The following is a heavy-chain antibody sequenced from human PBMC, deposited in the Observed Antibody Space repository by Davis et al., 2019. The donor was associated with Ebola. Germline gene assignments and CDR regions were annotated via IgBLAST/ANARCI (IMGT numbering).Heavy chain of an antibody. CDR1: GFTFSAHH. CDR3: AKEPSSGYAFDI. D-gene: IGHD3-22*01. Sequence: GESLKISCAASGFTFSAHHMNWVRQAPGKGLEWVANIRDSEVTYYADSVKGRFTISRDNSKSTLYLQMDSLRAEDTALYYCAKEPSSGYAFDIWGQGTMVTVSS. CDR2: IRDSEVT. J-gene: IGHJ3*02. V-gene: IGHV3-23*01.